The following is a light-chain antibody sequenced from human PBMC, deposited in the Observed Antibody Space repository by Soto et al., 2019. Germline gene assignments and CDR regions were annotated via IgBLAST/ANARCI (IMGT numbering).Light chain of an antibody. CDR3: LQRSYWPRT. J-gene: IGKJ1*01. V-gene: IGKV3-11*01. CDR1: QSVSTN. CDR2: DVS. Sequence: EIVLTQSPGTLSLSPGERATLSCRASQSVSTNFAWYQHKPGQAPRLLIYDVSNRAAGIPARFSGSGSGTEFTLTISNLEPEDFAVYYCLQRSYWPRTFGQGTKVDIK.